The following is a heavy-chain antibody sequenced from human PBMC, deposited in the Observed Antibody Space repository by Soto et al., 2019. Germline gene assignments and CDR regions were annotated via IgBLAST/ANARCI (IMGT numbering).Heavy chain of an antibody. CDR2: IFSSGST. J-gene: IGHJ4*02. CDR3: AREGSYSAYNFAHGIQLWSFDF. D-gene: IGHD5-12*01. V-gene: IGHV4-4*07. Sequence: ETLSLTCTVSGGSINTFYWSWVRQPAGKGLEWIGRIFSSGSTSFNPSLESRVAMSVDTSKNHFSLNLSSVTAADMAVYYCAREGSYSAYNFAHGIQLWSFDFWGQGARVTVSS. CDR1: GGSINTFY.